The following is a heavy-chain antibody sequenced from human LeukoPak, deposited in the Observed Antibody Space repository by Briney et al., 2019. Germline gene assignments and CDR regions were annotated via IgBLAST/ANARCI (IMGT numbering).Heavy chain of an antibody. D-gene: IGHD5-18*01. J-gene: IGHJ4*02. CDR1: GYTFTGYY. CDR2: INPNSGGT. Sequence: ASVKVSCKASGYTFTGYYMHWVRQAPGQGLEWMGRINPNSGGTNYAQKFQGRVTMTRNTSISTVYMELSRLRSDDTAVYYCARDHTLDTAMGDYWGQGTLVTVSS. V-gene: IGHV1-2*06. CDR3: ARDHTLDTAMGDY.